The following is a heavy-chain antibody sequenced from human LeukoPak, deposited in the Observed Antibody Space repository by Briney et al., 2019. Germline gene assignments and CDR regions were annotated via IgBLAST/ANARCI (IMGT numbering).Heavy chain of an antibody. Sequence: GGSLRLSFAASGFTFHGSWVNWVRQVPGKGLEWVANMDPSGTQKRYVDSVRGRFTISKDNSGTSFYLEMSSLTVDDTAIYYCAIRTSDNNWGQGTVVTVSS. D-gene: IGHD5-24*01. CDR2: MDPSGTQK. V-gene: IGHV3-7*01. CDR3: AIRTSDNN. J-gene: IGHJ4*02. CDR1: GFTFHGSW.